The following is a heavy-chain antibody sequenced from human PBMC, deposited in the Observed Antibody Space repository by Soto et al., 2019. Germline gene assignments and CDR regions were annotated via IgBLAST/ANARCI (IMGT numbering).Heavy chain of an antibody. D-gene: IGHD2-2*01. CDR3: ATAVYCRSASCSNWFDP. V-gene: IGHV4-30-4*01. Sequence: SETLSLTCTVSGGSISSADYCWSWIRQPPGKGLEWIGYIYYSGSTYYNPSLKSRVTIPLDTSKNQFSLKLSSVTAADTAVYYCATAVYCRSASCSNWFDPWGQGTLVTVSS. CDR1: GGSISSADYC. J-gene: IGHJ5*02. CDR2: IYYSGST.